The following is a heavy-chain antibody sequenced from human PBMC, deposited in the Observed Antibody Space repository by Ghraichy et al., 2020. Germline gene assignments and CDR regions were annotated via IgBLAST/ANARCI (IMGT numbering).Heavy chain of an antibody. Sequence: SVKVSCKASGGTFSSYAISWVRQAPGQGLEWMGRIIPILGIANYPQKFQGRVTITADKSTSTAYMELSSLRSEDTAVYYCARRSGDYDLDYYYGMDVWGQGTTVTVSS. CDR3: ARRSGDYDLDYYYGMDV. CDR2: IIPILGIA. J-gene: IGHJ6*02. D-gene: IGHD4-17*01. CDR1: GGTFSSYA. V-gene: IGHV1-69*04.